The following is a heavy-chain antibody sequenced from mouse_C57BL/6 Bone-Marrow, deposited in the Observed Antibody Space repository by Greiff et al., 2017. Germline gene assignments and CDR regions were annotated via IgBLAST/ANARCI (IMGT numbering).Heavy chain of an antibody. CDR2: IYPGSGST. V-gene: IGHV1-55*01. Sequence: QVQLQQPGAELVKPGASVKMSCKASGYTFTSYWITWVKQRPGQGLEWIGDIYPGSGSTNYNEKFKSKATLTVDTSSSTTYMQLSRLTSEDSAVYYCARPYYSNYWYFDVWGTGTTVTVSS. CDR1: GYTFTSYW. CDR3: ARPYYSNYWYFDV. J-gene: IGHJ1*03. D-gene: IGHD2-5*01.